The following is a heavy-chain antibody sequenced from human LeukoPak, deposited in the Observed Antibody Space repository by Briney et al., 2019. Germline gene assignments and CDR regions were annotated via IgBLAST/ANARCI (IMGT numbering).Heavy chain of an antibody. D-gene: IGHD3-22*01. Sequence: SETLSLTCTVSGGSVSSGVYYWSWIRQPPGKGLEWIGYIYDSGSTNYSPSLKSRVTISVDTSKNQFSLKLSSVTAADTAVYYCARDPSGYFNYWGRGTLVTVSS. CDR3: ARDPSGYFNY. J-gene: IGHJ4*02. V-gene: IGHV4-61*08. CDR1: GGSVSSGVYY. CDR2: IYDSGST.